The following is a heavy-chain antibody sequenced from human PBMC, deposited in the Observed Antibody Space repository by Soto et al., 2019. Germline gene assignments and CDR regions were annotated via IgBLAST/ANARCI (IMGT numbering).Heavy chain of an antibody. Sequence: GGSLRLSCAASGFTFSTYAMHWVRQAPGKGLEWVAVSSYDEGKKYYADSVKGRFTISRDMSKNTLYLQMNSLRAEDTAVYYCSRVNGLYYYTLDVWGQGTTVTVSS. CDR2: SSYDEGKK. J-gene: IGHJ6*02. CDR3: SRVNGLYYYTLDV. V-gene: IGHV3-30-3*01. CDR1: GFTFSTYA. D-gene: IGHD2-8*01.